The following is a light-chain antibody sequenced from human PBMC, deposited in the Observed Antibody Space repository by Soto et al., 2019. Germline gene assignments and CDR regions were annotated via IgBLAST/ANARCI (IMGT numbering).Light chain of an antibody. J-gene: IGKJ4*01. V-gene: IGKV1-12*01. Sequence: DIQMTQSPSSVSASVGDRVTITCRASQGINKWLAWYQQKPGTAPKLLIYSASSLQSGVPSRFSGSGSGTDFTLTIIRLQPEDFATYYCQQANTFALTFGGGTKVEI. CDR2: SAS. CDR3: QQANTFALT. CDR1: QGINKW.